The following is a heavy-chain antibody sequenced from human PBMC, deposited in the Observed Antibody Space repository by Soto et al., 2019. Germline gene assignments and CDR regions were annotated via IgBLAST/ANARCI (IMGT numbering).Heavy chain of an antibody. Sequence: QVQLLQSGAEVKKPGASVKVSCKASGYTFTGFGISWVLQAPGQGLEWMGWISAYNDNTKYAQKLQGRVTMTTETSTSIAYMELRSLRSDDTAVYYCAREYCDGSSCYDADYWGQGTLVTVSP. CDR1: GYTFTGFG. CDR3: AREYCDGSSCYDADY. CDR2: ISAYNDNT. J-gene: IGHJ4*02. V-gene: IGHV1-18*01. D-gene: IGHD2-2*01.